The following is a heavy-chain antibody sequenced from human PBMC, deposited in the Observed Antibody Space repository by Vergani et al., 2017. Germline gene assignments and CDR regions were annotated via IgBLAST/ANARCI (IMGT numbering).Heavy chain of an antibody. D-gene: IGHD3-9*01. J-gene: IGHJ4*02. Sequence: QLHLQESGPGLVKPSETLSLTCTVSGGSITSSSYYWGWIRQPPGKGLELIGNSYHSGGAYYNPSLKGRVTISVDTSKNQFSLEVNSVTAADTAIYFCARTESFILRYFHWALWGQGTLVTGSS. CDR3: ARTESFILRYFHWAL. CDR2: SYHSGGA. V-gene: IGHV4-39*01. CDR1: GGSITSSSYY.